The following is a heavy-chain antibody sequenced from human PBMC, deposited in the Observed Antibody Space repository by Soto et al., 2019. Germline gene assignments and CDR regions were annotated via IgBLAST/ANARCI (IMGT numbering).Heavy chain of an antibody. V-gene: IGHV3-48*02. CDR1: GFTFSSYS. Sequence: EVQLMESGGGLVQPGGSLRLSCAASGFTFSSYSMNWVRQAPGKGLEWVSYISSSSSTIYYADSVKGRFTISRDNAKNSLYLQMNSLRDEDTAVYYCARDPGKRSYYYYYGMDVWGQGTTVTVSS. CDR3: ARDPGKRSYYYYYGMDV. CDR2: ISSSSSTI. D-gene: IGHD1-1*01. J-gene: IGHJ6*02.